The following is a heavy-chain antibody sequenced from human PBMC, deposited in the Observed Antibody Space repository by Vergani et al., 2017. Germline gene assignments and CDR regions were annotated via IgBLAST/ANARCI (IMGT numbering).Heavy chain of an antibody. D-gene: IGHD2-15*01. CDR1: GFTFTNYG. CDR3: ATAGAAYCRGASCYDFFEY. J-gene: IGHJ4*02. V-gene: IGHV3-30*02. Sequence: QVQLVESGGGVVQPGGSLRLSCAASGFTFTNYGMPWVRQAPGKGLEWVAFTRYDGIVEYYGDSVRGRFTISRDNSKNTLYLQMNRLRPEDTAVYYCATAGAAYCRGASCYDFFEYWGQGTLVTVAS. CDR2: TRYDGIVE.